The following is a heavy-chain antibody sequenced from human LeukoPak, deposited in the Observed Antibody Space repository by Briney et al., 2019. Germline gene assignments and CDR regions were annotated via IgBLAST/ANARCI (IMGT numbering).Heavy chain of an antibody. D-gene: IGHD3/OR15-3a*01. CDR1: GFVFSSYA. CDR3: AKVRGLYYYYGMDV. Sequence: PGGSLRLSCVASGFVFSSYAMSWVRQAPGKGLEWVSDISGSGATTSFADSVKGRFTISRDNSKNTLYLQMNNLRAEDTAVYYCAKVRGLYYYYGMDVWGQGTTVTVSS. V-gene: IGHV3-23*01. J-gene: IGHJ6*02. CDR2: ISGSGATT.